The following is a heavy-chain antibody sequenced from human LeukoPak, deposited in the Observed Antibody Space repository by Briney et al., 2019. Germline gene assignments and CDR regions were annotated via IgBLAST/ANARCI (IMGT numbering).Heavy chain of an antibody. CDR3: ARGGYGDYNLYYYGMDV. D-gene: IGHD4-17*01. Sequence: SQTLSLTCTVSGGSISSGGYYWSWIRQHPGKGLEWIGYIYYSGSTYYNPSLKSRVTTSVDTSKNQFSLKLSSVTAADTAVYYCARGGYGDYNLYYYGMDVWGQGTTVTVSS. J-gene: IGHJ6*02. CDR2: IYYSGST. CDR1: GGSISSGGYY. V-gene: IGHV4-31*03.